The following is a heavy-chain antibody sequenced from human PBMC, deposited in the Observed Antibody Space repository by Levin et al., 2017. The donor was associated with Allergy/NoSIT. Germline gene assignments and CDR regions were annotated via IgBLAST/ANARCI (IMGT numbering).Heavy chain of an antibody. J-gene: IGHJ4*02. CDR3: RRGFEGYGDYFVDY. V-gene: IGHV1-2*02. Sequence: ASVKVSCKASGYTFTDYYMHWVRQAPGQGLEWMGWINPNSGGTNYVQKFQGRVTMTRDTSISTAYMELSRLRSDDTAVYYCRRGFEGYGDYFVDYWGQGTLVTVSS. CDR2: INPNSGGT. D-gene: IGHD4-17*01. CDR1: GYTFTDYY.